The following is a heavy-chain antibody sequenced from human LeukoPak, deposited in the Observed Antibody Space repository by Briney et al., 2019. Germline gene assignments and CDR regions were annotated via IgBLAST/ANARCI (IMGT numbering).Heavy chain of an antibody. CDR3: ARDFTSDTAVAGFFDY. D-gene: IGHD6-19*01. V-gene: IGHV3-30-3*01. J-gene: IGHJ4*02. Sequence: GGSLRLSCAASGFTFSSYAMHWVRQAPGKGLEWVAVISYDGSNKYYADSVKGRFTISRDNSKNTLYLQMNSLRAEDTAVYYCARDFTSDTAVAGFFDYWGQGTLVTVSS. CDR2: ISYDGSNK. CDR1: GFTFSSYA.